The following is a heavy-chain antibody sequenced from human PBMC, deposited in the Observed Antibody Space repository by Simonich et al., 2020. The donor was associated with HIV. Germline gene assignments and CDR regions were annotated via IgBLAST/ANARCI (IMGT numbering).Heavy chain of an antibody. J-gene: IGHJ4*02. CDR1: GFTFSTYG. V-gene: IGHV3-64*01. D-gene: IGHD2-8*02. CDR2: ISRNGGST. Sequence: EVQLVESGGGLVQPGGSLRLSCAASGFTFSTYGMHWVRQAPGKGLEYVSAISRNGGSTYYANSVKGRFTISRDNSKNTLYLQMGSLRAEDMAVYYCARTPTGKYSDYWGQGTLVTVSS. CDR3: ARTPTGKYSDY.